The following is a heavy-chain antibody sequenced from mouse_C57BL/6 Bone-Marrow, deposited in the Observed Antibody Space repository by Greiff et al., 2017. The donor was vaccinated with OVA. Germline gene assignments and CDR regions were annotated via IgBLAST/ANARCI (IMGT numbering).Heavy chain of an antibody. V-gene: IGHV10-3*01. J-gene: IGHJ1*03. CDR1: GFTFNTYA. CDR3: VRSVNYYGSSSWYFDV. D-gene: IGHD1-1*01. CDR2: IRSKSSNYAT. Sequence: EVHLVESGGGLVQPKGSLKLSCAASGFTFNTYAMHWVRQAPGKGLEWVARIRSKSSNYATYYADSVKDRFTISRDDSQSMLYLQMNNLKTEDTAMYYCVRSVNYYGSSSWYFDVWGTGTTVTVSS.